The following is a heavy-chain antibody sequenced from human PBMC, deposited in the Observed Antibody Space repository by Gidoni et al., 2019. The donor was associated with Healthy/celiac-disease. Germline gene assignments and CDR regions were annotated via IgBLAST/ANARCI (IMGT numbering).Heavy chain of an antibody. V-gene: IGHV4-4*07. J-gene: IGHJ6*02. CDR3: ARDTYNYDFWSGYYTYYYYGMDV. CDR2: IFTRGSP. CDR1: GGSISSYY. D-gene: IGHD3-3*01. Sequence: QVQLQESGPGLVKPSETLSLTCTVSGGSISSYYWSLIRQPAGKGLDWIGRIFTRGSPNYNPPLKSRGTMSGDTSKNQFYLKLRSVTAADTAVYYCARDTYNYDFWSGYYTYYYYGMDVWGQGTTVTVSS.